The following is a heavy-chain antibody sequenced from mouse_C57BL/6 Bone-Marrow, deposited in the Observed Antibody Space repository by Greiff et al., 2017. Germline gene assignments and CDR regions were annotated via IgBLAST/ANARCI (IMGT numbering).Heavy chain of an antibody. CDR3: ARDWDYFDY. CDR1: GYAFSTNW. D-gene: IGHD4-1*01. CDR2: IYPGDGDT. Sequence: QVQLQQSGAELVKPGASVKISCKVSGYAFSTNWMNWVKQRPGKGLEWIGQIYPGDGDTNYNGKFKGKATLTADKSSSTAYMQLSSLTSEDSAVYFCARDWDYFDYWGQGTTLTVSS. J-gene: IGHJ2*01. V-gene: IGHV1-80*01.